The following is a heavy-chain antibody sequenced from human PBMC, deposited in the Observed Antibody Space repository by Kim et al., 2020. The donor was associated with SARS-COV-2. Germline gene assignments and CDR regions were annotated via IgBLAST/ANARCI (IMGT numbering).Heavy chain of an antibody. CDR3: ARGEYYFDY. J-gene: IGHJ4*02. Sequence: GKTHYAYSVKGRFTIFRDNSKSTLYLQMNSLRAEDTAVYYCARGEYYFDYWGQGTLVTVSS. V-gene: IGHV3-53*01. CDR2: GKT.